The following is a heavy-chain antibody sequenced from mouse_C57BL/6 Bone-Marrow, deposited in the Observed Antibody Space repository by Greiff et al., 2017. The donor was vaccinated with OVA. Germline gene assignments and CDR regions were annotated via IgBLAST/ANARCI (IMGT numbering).Heavy chain of an antibody. CDR3: SEDSAVYYGAIYYDYDGWFAY. CDR2: GQGLEWIG. CDR1: YTFSRRLH. Sequence: VQLQQSGPELARPWASVKISCQAFYTFSRRLHFALRDTNYWMRWVKQRPGQGLEWIGSIYPGNGDTSYNQKFKGKATLTADNSSSTAYLQLSSLASEDSAVYYGAIYYDYDGWFAYWGQGTLVTVSA. V-gene: IGHV1-87*01. D-gene: IGHD2-4*01. J-gene: IGHJ3*01.